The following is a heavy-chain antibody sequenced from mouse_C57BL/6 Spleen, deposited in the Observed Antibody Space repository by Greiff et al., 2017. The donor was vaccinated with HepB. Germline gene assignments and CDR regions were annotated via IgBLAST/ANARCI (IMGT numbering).Heavy chain of an antibody. CDR1: GYSITSGYY. D-gene: IGHD1-1*01. CDR2: ISYDGSN. J-gene: IGHJ2*01. Sequence: EVKLMESGPGLVKPSQSLSLTCSVTGYSITSGYYWNWIRQFPGNKLEWMGYISYDGSNNYNPSLKNRISITRDTSKNQFFLKLNSVTTEDTATYYCARRNYGLDYWGQGTTLTVSS. V-gene: IGHV3-6*01. CDR3: ARRNYGLDY.